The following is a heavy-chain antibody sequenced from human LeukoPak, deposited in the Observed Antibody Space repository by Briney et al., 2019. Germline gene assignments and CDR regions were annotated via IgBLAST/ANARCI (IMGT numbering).Heavy chain of an antibody. CDR2: ISGSGGNT. CDR3: AKDLGIVGASFDY. V-gene: IGHV3-23*01. CDR1: GSTFSSYA. D-gene: IGHD1-26*01. Sequence: GGSLRLSCAASGSTFSSYAMSWVRQAPGKGLEWVSAISGSGGNTYYADSVKGRFTISRDNSKNTLYLQMNSLRAEDTAVYYCAKDLGIVGASFDYWGQGTLVTVSS. J-gene: IGHJ4*02.